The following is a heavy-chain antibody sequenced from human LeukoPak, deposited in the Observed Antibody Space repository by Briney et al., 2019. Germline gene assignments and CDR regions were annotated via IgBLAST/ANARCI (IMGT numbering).Heavy chain of an antibody. D-gene: IGHD1-26*01. V-gene: IGHV1-18*01. J-gene: IGHJ4*02. CDR2: ISPYTGDT. CDR3: ARGAGGSSDFDY. CDR1: GYTFITYG. Sequence: ASVKVSCKASGYTFITYGVHWVRQAPGQRLEWMGWISPYTGDTNYVQKLQGRVSMTIDTSTNTAYMELSSLRSEDTAVYYCARGAGGSSDFDYWGQGTLVTVSS.